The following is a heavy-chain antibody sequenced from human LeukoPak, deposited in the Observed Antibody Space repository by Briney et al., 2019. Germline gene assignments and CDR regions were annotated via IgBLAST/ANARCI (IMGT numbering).Heavy chain of an antibody. Sequence: ASVKVSCKASGYTFTSYGISWVRQAPGQGLEWMGWISAYTGNTNYAQKLQGRVTMTTDTSTSTAYMELRSLRSDDTAVYYCARDRPLLWFGELDLGRTYYYYGMDVWGKGTTVTISS. CDR3: ARDRPLLWFGELDLGRTYYYYGMDV. V-gene: IGHV1-18*04. D-gene: IGHD3-10*01. CDR1: GYTFTSYG. J-gene: IGHJ6*04. CDR2: ISAYTGNT.